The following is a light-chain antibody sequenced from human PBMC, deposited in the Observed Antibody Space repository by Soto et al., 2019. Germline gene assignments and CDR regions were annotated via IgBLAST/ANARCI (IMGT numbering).Light chain of an antibody. V-gene: IGKV3-15*01. Sequence: EIVMTQSPATLSVSPGERATLSCRASQSVSSNLAWYQQKPGQAPRLLIYGASTRATGIPARFSGSGSGTKFTITIISLQSEDFAVNYCQQYNNWPPRAWTLGHVTKVEL. CDR1: QSVSSN. CDR3: QQYNNWPPRAWT. J-gene: IGKJ1*01. CDR2: GAS.